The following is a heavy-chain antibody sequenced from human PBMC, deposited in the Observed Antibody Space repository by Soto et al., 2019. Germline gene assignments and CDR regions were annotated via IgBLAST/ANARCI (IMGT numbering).Heavy chain of an antibody. D-gene: IGHD6-19*01. CDR3: ARTSSGGYLNYMEV. V-gene: IGHV3-23*01. CDR1: GFTFSSYA. Sequence: EVQLLESGGGLVQPGGSLRLSCAASGFTFSSYAMSWVRQAPGKGLELVSAISGRGGSKYYEDSVKGQFTISRDNSKNTLNLQMNIMGAEDTAVYYCARTSSGGYLNYMEVWGKGTTVTVSS. J-gene: IGHJ6*03. CDR2: ISGRGGSK.